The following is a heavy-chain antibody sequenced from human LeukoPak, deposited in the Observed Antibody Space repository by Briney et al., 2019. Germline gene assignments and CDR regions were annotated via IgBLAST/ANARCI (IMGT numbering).Heavy chain of an antibody. V-gene: IGHV3-11*06. CDR2: ISSSSSYT. CDR3: ARDVYDILTGYSDAFDI. J-gene: IGHJ3*02. CDR1: GFTFSDYY. Sequence: GGSLRLSCAASGFTFSDYYMSWIRQAPGKGLEWVSYISSSSSYTNYAHSVKGRFTISRDNAKNSLYLQMNSLRAEDTAVYYCARDVYDILTGYSDAFDIWGQGTMVTVSS. D-gene: IGHD3-9*01.